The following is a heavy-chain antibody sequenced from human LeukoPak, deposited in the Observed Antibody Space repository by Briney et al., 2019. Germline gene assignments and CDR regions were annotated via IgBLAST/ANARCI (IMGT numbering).Heavy chain of an antibody. J-gene: IGHJ4*02. CDR2: IYSNGNT. D-gene: IGHD5-24*01. CDR3: AREGAMAPGYNYY. CDR1: GFTVSSNY. Sequence: GGSLRLSCAASGFTVSSNYMSWVRQAPGKGLEWVSVIYSNGNTYYADSVKGRFTISRDNSKNTLYLQMNNLRAEDTAFYYCAREGAMAPGYNYYWGQGTLVTVSS. V-gene: IGHV3-53*01.